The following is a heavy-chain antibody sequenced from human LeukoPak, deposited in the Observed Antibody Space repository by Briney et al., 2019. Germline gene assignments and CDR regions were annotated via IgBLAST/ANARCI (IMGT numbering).Heavy chain of an antibody. J-gene: IGHJ4*02. CDR2: IYPGDSDT. V-gene: IGHV5-51*01. Sequence: GESLKISCKGSGYSFISYWIGWVRQMPGKGLEWMGIIYPGDSDTRYSPSFQGQVTISADKSISTAYLQWSSLKASDTAMYYCARTLYYDSSGYRPDYWGQGTQVTVSS. CDR3: ARTLYYDSSGYRPDY. D-gene: IGHD3-22*01. CDR1: GYSFISYW.